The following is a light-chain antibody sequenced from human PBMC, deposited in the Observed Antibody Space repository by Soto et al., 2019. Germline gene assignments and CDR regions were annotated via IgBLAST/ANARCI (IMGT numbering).Light chain of an antibody. CDR1: SSNIGAGYD. CDR2: GNS. Sequence: QSVLTQPPSVSGATGQRVTISCTGSSSNIGAGYDVHWYQQLPGTAPKLLIYGNSNRPSGVPDRFSGSKSGTSASLAITGLQAEDEAEYYCQSYDSSLRGVFGTGTKLTV. CDR3: QSYDSSLRGV. V-gene: IGLV1-40*01. J-gene: IGLJ1*01.